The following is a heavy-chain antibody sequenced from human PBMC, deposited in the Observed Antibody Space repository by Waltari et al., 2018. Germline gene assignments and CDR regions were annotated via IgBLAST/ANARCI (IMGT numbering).Heavy chain of an antibody. CDR2: IYYSGST. J-gene: IGHJ4*02. CDR3: ASQPISIAAAGTLDY. D-gene: IGHD6-13*01. V-gene: IGHV4-39*01. Sequence: QLQLQESGPGLVKPSETLSLTCTVSGGSISSSSYYWGWIRQPPGQGLEGIGSIYYSGSTYYNPSLKSRVTISVDTSKNQFSLKLSSVTAADTAVYYCASQPISIAAAGTLDYWGQGTLVTVSS. CDR1: GGSISSSSYY.